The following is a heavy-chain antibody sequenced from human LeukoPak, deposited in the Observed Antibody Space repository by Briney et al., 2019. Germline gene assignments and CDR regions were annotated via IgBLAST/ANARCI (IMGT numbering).Heavy chain of an antibody. D-gene: IGHD3-10*01. J-gene: IGHJ4*02. CDR3: ARHKITMVRGVMDRRYYFDY. CDR2: INHSGST. V-gene: IGHV4-4*02. CDR1: GGSISSSNW. Sequence: PSETLSLTCAVSGGSISSSNWWSWVRQPPGKGLEWIGEINHSGSTNYNPSLKSRVTISVDTSKNQFSLKLSSVTAADTAVYYCARHKITMVRGVMDRRYYFDYWGQGTLVTVSS.